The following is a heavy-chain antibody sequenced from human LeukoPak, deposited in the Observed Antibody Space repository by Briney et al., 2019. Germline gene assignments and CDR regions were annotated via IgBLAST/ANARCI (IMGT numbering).Heavy chain of an antibody. J-gene: IGHJ5*02. CDR3: ATERYCSGGSCYSANWFDP. D-gene: IGHD2-15*01. Sequence: ASVKVSCKVSGYTLTELSMPWVRQAPGKGLEWMGGFDPEDGETIYAQKFQGRVTMTEDTSTDTAYMELSSLRSEDTAVYYCATERYCSGGSCYSANWFDPWGQGTLVTVSS. V-gene: IGHV1-24*01. CDR2: FDPEDGET. CDR1: GYTLTELS.